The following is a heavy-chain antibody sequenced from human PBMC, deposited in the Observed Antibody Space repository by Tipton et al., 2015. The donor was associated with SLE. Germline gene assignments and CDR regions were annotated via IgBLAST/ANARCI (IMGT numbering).Heavy chain of an antibody. D-gene: IGHD3-22*01. CDR3: PIYYHDSTGLHWFDP. V-gene: IGHV4-34*03. CDR2: INHSGST. CDR1: GGSFSGYY. Sequence: LRLSCAVYGGSFSGYYWSWIRQPPGKGLEWIGEINHSGSTNYNPSLKSRVTISVDTSQTQFSLKLTSVTAADTAVYYCPIYYHDSTGLHWFDPWGQGTLVTVSS. J-gene: IGHJ5*02.